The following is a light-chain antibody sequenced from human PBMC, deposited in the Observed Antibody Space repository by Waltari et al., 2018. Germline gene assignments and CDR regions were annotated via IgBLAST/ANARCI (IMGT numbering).Light chain of an antibody. CDR3: QQYSSTPPT. CDR2: WAS. Sequence: DIVMTQSPDSLTVSLGERATINCKSSQSFFYSPNNKNYLAWYQQKRGQPPKVLIYWASTRESGVPDRFSGSGSGTDFTLTISSLQAEDVAVYYCQQYSSTPPTFGQGTKVDIK. J-gene: IGKJ1*01. V-gene: IGKV4-1*01. CDR1: QSFFYSPNNKNY.